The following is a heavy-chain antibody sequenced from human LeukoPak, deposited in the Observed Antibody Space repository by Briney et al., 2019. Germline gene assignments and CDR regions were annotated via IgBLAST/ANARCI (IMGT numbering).Heavy chain of an antibody. CDR1: GYNFPTYW. D-gene: IGHD3-10*01. Sequence: GESLKISCKGSGYNFPTYWIGWVRQMPGEGLEWMGIINPGDSETSYSPSFQGQVTISADQSVSTAYLQWSGLKASDTAMYYCARVVGGARTAVDYWGQGTQVTVSS. J-gene: IGHJ4*02. CDR2: INPGDSET. V-gene: IGHV5-51*01. CDR3: ARVVGGARTAVDY.